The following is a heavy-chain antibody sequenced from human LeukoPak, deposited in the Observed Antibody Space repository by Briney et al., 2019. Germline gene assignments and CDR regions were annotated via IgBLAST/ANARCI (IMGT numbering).Heavy chain of an antibody. CDR3: ASDEWSGYSPGYMDV. J-gene: IGHJ6*03. V-gene: IGHV3-30*02. CDR1: GLTFSSYG. Sequence: YPGGSLRLSCAASGLTFSSYGMHWVRQAPGKGLEWVAFIRYDGSNKYYADSVKGRFTISRDNSKNTLYLQMNSLRAEDTAVYYCASDEWSGYSPGYMDVWGKGTTVTVSS. CDR2: IRYDGSNK. D-gene: IGHD3-3*01.